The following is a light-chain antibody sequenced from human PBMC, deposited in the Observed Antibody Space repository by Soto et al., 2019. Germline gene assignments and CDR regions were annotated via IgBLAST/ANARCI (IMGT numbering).Light chain of an antibody. CDR3: QQFGDLTFI. J-gene: IGKJ5*01. Sequence: DIQMTQSPSSLSASVGDRVTITCRASQSINIYLNWYQQKPGQAPKLLIYDASGLEVGVPSRFSGSGSGTHFTLTISGLQPEDIATYYCQQFGDLTFIFGQGTRLEIK. CDR2: DAS. V-gene: IGKV1-33*01. CDR1: QSINIY.